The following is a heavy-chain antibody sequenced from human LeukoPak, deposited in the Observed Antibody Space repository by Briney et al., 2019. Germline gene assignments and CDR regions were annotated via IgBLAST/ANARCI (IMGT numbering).Heavy chain of an antibody. V-gene: IGHV3-66*01. Sequence: PGGSLRLSCAASGFTVSSNYMSWVRQAPGKGLEWVSVIYSGGSTYYADSVKGRFTISRDNSKNTLYLQMNSLRAEDTAVYYCAREYCSSTSCYSDYWGQGTLVTVSS. D-gene: IGHD2-2*01. CDR1: GFTVSSNY. J-gene: IGHJ4*02. CDR2: IYSGGST. CDR3: AREYCSSTSCYSDY.